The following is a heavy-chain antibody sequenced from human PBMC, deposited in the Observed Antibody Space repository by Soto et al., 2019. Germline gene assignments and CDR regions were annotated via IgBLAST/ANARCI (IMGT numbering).Heavy chain of an antibody. V-gene: IGHV4-34*01. CDR3: ARGGISHWAYFYYMDV. Sequence: SETLSLTCVVSGGSLRDYFWSWIRQPPGMALEWIGEINHLGSINYNPSLKSRVTMSVDTSKNQFSLTLNSVTAADTATYYCARGGISHWAYFYYMDVWDRGTKVTVS. CDR1: GGSLRDYF. D-gene: IGHD2-21*01. J-gene: IGHJ6*03. CDR2: INHLGSI.